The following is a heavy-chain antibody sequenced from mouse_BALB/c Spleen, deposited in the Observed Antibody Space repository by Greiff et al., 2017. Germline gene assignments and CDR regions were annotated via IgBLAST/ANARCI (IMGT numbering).Heavy chain of an antibody. CDR1: GYSITSGYY. CDR2: ISYDGSN. J-gene: IGHJ3*01. D-gene: IGHD1-2*01. CDR3: ARKTTATAY. Sequence: VQLQQSGPGLVKPSQSLSLTCSVTGYSITSGYYWNWIRQFPGNKLEWMGYISYDGSNNYNPSLKNRISITRDTSKNQFFLKLNSVTTEDTATYYCARKTTATAYWGQGTLVTVSA. V-gene: IGHV3-6*02.